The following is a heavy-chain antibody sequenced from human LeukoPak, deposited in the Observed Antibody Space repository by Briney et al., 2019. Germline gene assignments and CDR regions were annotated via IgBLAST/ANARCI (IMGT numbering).Heavy chain of an antibody. D-gene: IGHD4-23*01. CDR3: ATLTGGDDAFDI. V-gene: IGHV4-34*01. J-gene: IGHJ3*02. CDR1: GGSFSGYY. Sequence: SETLSLTCAVYGGSFSGYYWSWIRQPPGKGLEWIGTIDYSGTTYYKPSLKSRVTISVDTSKNQFSLKLSSVTAADTAVYYCATLTGGDDAFDIWGQGTMVTVSS. CDR2: IDYSGTT.